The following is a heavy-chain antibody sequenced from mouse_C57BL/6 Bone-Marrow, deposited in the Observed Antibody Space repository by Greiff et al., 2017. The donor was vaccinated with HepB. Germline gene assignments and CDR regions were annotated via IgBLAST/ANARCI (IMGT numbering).Heavy chain of an antibody. CDR1: GFTFSDYG. J-gene: IGHJ4*01. Sequence: EVKLVESGGGLVQPGGSLKLSCAASGFTFSDYGMAWVRQAPRKGPEWVAFISNLAYSIYYADTVTGRFTISRENAKNTLYLEMRSLRSEDTAMYYCARRGSRGYYAMDYWGQGTSVTVSS. CDR2: ISNLAYSI. D-gene: IGHD1-1*01. CDR3: ARRGSRGYYAMDY. V-gene: IGHV5-15*04.